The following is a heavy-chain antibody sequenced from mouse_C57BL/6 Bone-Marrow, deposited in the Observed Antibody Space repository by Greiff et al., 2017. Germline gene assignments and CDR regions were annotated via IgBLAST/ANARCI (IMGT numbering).Heavy chain of an antibody. Sequence: VQGVESGAELVKPGASVKLSCKASGYTFTEYTIHWVKQRSGQGLEWIGWFFPGSGSIKYNEKFKDKATLTADKSSSTVYMEHSRVTSEDSAVYLGARHEVVFPYYFDYWGQGTTLTVSS. J-gene: IGHJ2*01. CDR3: ARHEVVFPYYFDY. CDR1: GYTFTEYT. CDR2: FFPGSGSI. V-gene: IGHV1-62-2*01. D-gene: IGHD1-1*02.